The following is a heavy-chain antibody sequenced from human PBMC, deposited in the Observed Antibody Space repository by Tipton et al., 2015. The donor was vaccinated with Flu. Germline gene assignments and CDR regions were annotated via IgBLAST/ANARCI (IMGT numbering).Heavy chain of an antibody. CDR2: IYPTGGAT. V-gene: IGHV1-46*01. Sequence: QLVQSGAEVKKPGASVRISCTASGYTFSNYNMHWVRQAPGQGPEWIGIIYPTGGATTYAQRFQGRVTLTRDRSTSTVYIEMSSLRSEDTAVYYCARDRGLGSYAFDSWGQGTLVTVAS. CDR1: GYTFSNYN. CDR3: ARDRGLGSYAFDS. D-gene: IGHD3-10*01. J-gene: IGHJ4*02.